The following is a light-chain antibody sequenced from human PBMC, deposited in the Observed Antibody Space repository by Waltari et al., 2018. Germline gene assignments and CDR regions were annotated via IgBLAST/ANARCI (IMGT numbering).Light chain of an antibody. CDR3: QQYRSTLWT. Sequence: DIVMTQSPDSLAVSLGERATINCKSSQSVLFSTNNKNYLAWYQQKTGQPPKLLFYWASTRESGVPDRFSGSGSGTDFTLTISSLQVEDVAVYYCQQYRSTLWTFGQGTRVEIK. J-gene: IGKJ1*01. CDR2: WAS. CDR1: QSVLFSTNNKNY. V-gene: IGKV4-1*01.